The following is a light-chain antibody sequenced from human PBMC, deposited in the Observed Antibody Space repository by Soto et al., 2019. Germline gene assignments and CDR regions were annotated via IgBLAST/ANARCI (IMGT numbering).Light chain of an antibody. CDR1: QSVSSSY. Sequence: EMVLTQSPGTLSLSPGERATLSCRASQSVSSSYLAGYQQKPDQAPRLLIYGASTRATGIPDRFSGIGYGTELTLTIRRLQHEDFAVYDCQLYGSSGWTFGQGPKLEIK. J-gene: IGKJ1*01. V-gene: IGKV3-20*01. CDR3: QLYGSSGWT. CDR2: GAS.